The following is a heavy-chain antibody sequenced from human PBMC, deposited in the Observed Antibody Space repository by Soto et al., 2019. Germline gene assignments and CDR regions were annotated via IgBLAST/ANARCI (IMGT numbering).Heavy chain of an antibody. D-gene: IGHD3-22*01. CDR1: GGSGGSFSGYY. J-gene: IGHJ6*02. Sequence: SETLSLTCAVYGGSGGSFSGYYWSWIRQPPGKGLEWIGEINHSGSTNYNPSLKSRVTISVDTSKNQFSLKLSSVTAADTAVYYSARHNYDRSGYYHYYYGMDVRGQGTTVT. CDR2: INHSGST. CDR3: ARHNYDRSGYYHYYYGMDV. V-gene: IGHV4-34*01.